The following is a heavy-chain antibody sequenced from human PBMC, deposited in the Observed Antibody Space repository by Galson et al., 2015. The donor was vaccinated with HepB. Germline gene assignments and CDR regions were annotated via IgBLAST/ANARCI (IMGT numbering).Heavy chain of an antibody. CDR1: GGTFSSYA. V-gene: IGHV1-69*13. CDR2: IIPIFGTA. J-gene: IGHJ5*02. CDR3: ARSVLDYGDYGRVNWFDP. Sequence: SVKVSCKASGGTFSSYAISWVRQAPGQGLEWMGGIIPIFGTANYAQKFQGRVTITADESTSTAYMELSSLRSEDTAVYYCARSVLDYGDYGRVNWFDPWGQGTLVTVSS. D-gene: IGHD4-17*01.